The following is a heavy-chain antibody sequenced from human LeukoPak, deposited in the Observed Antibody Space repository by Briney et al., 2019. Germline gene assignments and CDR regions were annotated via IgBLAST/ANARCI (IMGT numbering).Heavy chain of an antibody. V-gene: IGHV1-18*01. CDR3: ARDLEDSSGTLDY. CDR2: ISAYNGNT. CDR1: GYTFTSYG. J-gene: IGHJ4*02. D-gene: IGHD6-19*01. Sequence: ASVKVSCKASGYTFTSYGISWVRQAPGQGLEWMGWISAYNGNTNYAQKFQGRVTITADEFTSTAYMELSSLRSEDTAVYYCARDLEDSSGTLDYWGQGTLVTVSS.